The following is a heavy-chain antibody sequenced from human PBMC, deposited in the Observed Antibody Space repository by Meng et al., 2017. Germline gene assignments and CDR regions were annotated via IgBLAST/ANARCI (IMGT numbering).Heavy chain of an antibody. D-gene: IGHD5-12*01. Sequence: QVQLKQWGAGLLRPSETLSLTCAVYGGSFSGYYWNWIRQPPGKWLEWIGEINEFGSTNYNPSLKSRVTILVDTSKNQFSLKLRSVTAADTAVYYCARQRGPDFWGQGSLVTVSS. CDR1: GGSFSGYY. V-gene: IGHV4-34*01. CDR2: INEFGST. CDR3: ARQRGPDF. J-gene: IGHJ4*02.